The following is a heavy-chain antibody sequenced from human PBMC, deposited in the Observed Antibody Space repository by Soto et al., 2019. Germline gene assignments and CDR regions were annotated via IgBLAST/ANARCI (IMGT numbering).Heavy chain of an antibody. J-gene: IGHJ6*01. D-gene: IGHD4-4*01. Sequence: QVQLVQSGAEVKKPGSSVKVSCKASGGTFSSYAISWVRQAPGQGLEWMGGISPIFGTANYAQKFQGRVTITADESTGKAYMELVSLRSEDTAVYYCARGRTVTTLGYYYYGMDVWGQGTTVTVSS. CDR2: ISPIFGTA. CDR3: ARGRTVTTLGYYYYGMDV. CDR1: GGTFSSYA. V-gene: IGHV1-69*01.